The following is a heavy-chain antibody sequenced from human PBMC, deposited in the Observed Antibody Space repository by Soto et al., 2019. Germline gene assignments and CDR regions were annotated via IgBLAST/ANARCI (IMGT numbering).Heavy chain of an antibody. J-gene: IGHJ4*02. Sequence: SVKVSCKASGGTFSSYTISWVRQAPGQGLEWMGRIIPILGIANYAQKFQGRVTITADKSTSTAYMELSSLRSEDTAVYYCATPSGPIQLWFPFDYWGQGTLVTVS. CDR3: ATPSGPIQLWFPFDY. D-gene: IGHD5-18*01. V-gene: IGHV1-69*02. CDR1: GGTFSSYT. CDR2: IIPILGIA.